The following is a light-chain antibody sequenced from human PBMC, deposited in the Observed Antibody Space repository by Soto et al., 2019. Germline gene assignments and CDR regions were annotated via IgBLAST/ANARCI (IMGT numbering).Light chain of an antibody. V-gene: IGKV3D-15*01. CDR1: QDVNID. Sequence: EIVLTQSPATLSVSPGERATLSCRASQDVNIDLVWYQQKPGQAPKLLMFTASASATGIPARFTGGGSETDFTLTISSPQPEDSAVYYCQQFNTWPFTFGPGTKVEIK. CDR2: TAS. J-gene: IGKJ3*01. CDR3: QQFNTWPFT.